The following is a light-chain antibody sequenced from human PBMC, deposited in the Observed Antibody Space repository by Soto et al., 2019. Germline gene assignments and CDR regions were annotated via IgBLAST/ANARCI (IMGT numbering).Light chain of an antibody. CDR2: DAS. J-gene: IGKJ1*01. Sequence: DIKMAQSPSTLYASVGYRATINCRASQTISSWLAWYRQKPGKAPDLLIYDASKWQSGVPASFSGSESGTEFTLTIASLQPDDFATYYCQQYYNYSTFGKGTKVDIK. CDR3: QQYYNYST. V-gene: IGKV1-5*01. CDR1: QTISSW.